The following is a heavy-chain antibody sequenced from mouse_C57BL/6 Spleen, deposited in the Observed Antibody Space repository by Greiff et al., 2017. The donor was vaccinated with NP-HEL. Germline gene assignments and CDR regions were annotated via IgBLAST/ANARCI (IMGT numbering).Heavy chain of an antibody. J-gene: IGHJ4*01. CDR3: ARDGNYPYAMDY. D-gene: IGHD2-1*01. Sequence: QVQLQQSGAELVRPGTSVKVSCKASGYAFTNYLIEWVKQRPGQGLEWIGVINPGSGGTNYNEKFKGKATLTADKSSSTAYMQLSSLTSEDSAVYFCARDGNYPYAMDYWGQGTSVTVSS. CDR2: INPGSGGT. CDR1: GYAFTNYL. V-gene: IGHV1-54*01.